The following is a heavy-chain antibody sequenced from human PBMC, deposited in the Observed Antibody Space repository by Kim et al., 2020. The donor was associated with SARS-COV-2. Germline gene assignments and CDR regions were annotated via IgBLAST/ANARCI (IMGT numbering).Heavy chain of an antibody. Sequence: GGSLRLSCAASGFTFSSYGMHWVRQAPGKGLEWVAVISYDGSNKYYADSVKGRFTISRDNSKNTLYLQMNSLRAEDTAVYYCAKSPPYPTTVTTIPGVDVWGQGTTVTVSS. D-gene: IGHD4-17*01. J-gene: IGHJ6*02. CDR3: AKSPPYPTTVTTIPGVDV. CDR2: ISYDGSNK. CDR1: GFTFSSYG. V-gene: IGHV3-30*18.